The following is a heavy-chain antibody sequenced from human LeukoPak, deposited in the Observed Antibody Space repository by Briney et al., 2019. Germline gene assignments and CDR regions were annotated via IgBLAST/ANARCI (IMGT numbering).Heavy chain of an antibody. CDR2: IKSKTDGGTT. D-gene: IGHD2-2*01. V-gene: IGHV3-15*01. Sequence: GGSLRLSCAASGFTFSNAWMSWVRQAPGKGLEWVGRIKSKTDGGTTDYAAPVKGRFTISRDDSKNTLYLQMNSLKTEDTAVYYCTTDPIVVVPAAIEWSYWGQGTLVTVSS. CDR1: GFTFSNAW. CDR3: TTDPIVVVPAAIEWSY. J-gene: IGHJ4*02.